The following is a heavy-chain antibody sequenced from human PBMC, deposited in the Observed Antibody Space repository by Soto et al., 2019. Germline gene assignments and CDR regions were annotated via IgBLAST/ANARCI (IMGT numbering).Heavy chain of an antibody. CDR3: ARQTKRYCSGGSCYSYFDY. CDR2: INHSGST. CDR1: GGSFSGYY. Sequence: QVQLQQWGAGLLKPSETLSLTCAVYGGSFSGYYWSWIRQPPGKGLGGFGEINHSGSTNYNPSLKSRVTISVDTSKHQFSLKLSSVTAADTAVYYCARQTKRYCSGGSCYSYFDYWGQGTLVTVSS. V-gene: IGHV4-34*01. D-gene: IGHD2-15*01. J-gene: IGHJ4*02.